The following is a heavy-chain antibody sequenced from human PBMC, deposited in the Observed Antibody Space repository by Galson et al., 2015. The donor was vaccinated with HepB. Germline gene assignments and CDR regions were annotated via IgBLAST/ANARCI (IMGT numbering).Heavy chain of an antibody. D-gene: IGHD1-26*01. CDR1: GFTFSSYS. Sequence: LRLSCAASGFTFSSYSMNWVRQAPGKGLEWVSSISSSSSYIYYADSVKGRFTISRDNAKNSLYLQMNSLRAEDTAVYYCARVRSSGSYSLFEYWGQGTLVTVSS. CDR3: ARVRSSGSYSLFEY. CDR2: ISSSSSYI. J-gene: IGHJ4*02. V-gene: IGHV3-21*01.